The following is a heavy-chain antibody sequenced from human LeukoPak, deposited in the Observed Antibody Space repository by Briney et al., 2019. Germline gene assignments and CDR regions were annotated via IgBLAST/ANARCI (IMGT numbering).Heavy chain of an antibody. D-gene: IGHD6-19*01. J-gene: IGHJ2*01. Sequence: GGSLRLSCAVSGFTFNNAWVSWVRQAPGKGLEWVGRINYKTNGGTADYAAPVTGRFTISRDDSKDTLYLQMNSLKTEDTAVYYCAKESGYSSGWSNWYFDLWGRGTLVTVSS. CDR2: INYKTNGGTA. CDR3: AKESGYSSGWSNWYFDL. V-gene: IGHV3-15*01. CDR1: GFTFNNAW.